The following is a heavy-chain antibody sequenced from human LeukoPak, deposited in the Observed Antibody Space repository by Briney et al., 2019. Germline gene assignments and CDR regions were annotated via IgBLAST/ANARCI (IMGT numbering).Heavy chain of an antibody. CDR2: LRYDGSNK. D-gene: IGHD3-10*01. V-gene: IGHV3-30*02. CDR3: AKDRNSGSGSYCLDY. J-gene: IGHJ4*02. Sequence: PGGSLRLSCAASGFTFSSYGLHWVRQAPGTGLEGVAFLRYDGSNKYYADSVKGRFTISRDNSKNTVYLQMNSLRPEDTAVYYCAKDRNSGSGSYCLDYWGQGTLVTVSS. CDR1: GFTFSSYG.